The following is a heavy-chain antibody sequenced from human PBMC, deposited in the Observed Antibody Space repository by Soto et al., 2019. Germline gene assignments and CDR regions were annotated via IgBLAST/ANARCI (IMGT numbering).Heavy chain of an antibody. Sequence: GSLRLSCAASGFIFSDHYMDWVRQAPGKGLEWVGRTRNKVNSDTTKYAASVKGRFTISRDDSKNSLHLQMNSLQTEDTAVYYCARESAMTTGVSYDYYYYGMDVWSQGTTVTVSS. CDR3: ARESAMTTGVSYDYYYYGMDV. CDR2: TRNKVNSDTT. V-gene: IGHV3-72*01. CDR1: GFIFSDHY. J-gene: IGHJ6*02. D-gene: IGHD4-17*01.